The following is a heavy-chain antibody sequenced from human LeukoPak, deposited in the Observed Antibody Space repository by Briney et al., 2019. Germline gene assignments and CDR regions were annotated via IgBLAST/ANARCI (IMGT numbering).Heavy chain of an antibody. J-gene: IGHJ3*02. CDR3: ARQRGYSGYDDAFDI. Sequence: RESGPTLVNPTQTLTLTCTFSGFSLSTSGMCVSWIRQPPGKALEWLALIDWDDDKYYSTSLKTRLTISKDTSKNQVVLTMTNMDPVDTATYYCARQRGYSGYDDAFDIWGQGTMVTISS. D-gene: IGHD5-12*01. CDR2: IDWDDDK. CDR1: GFSLSTSGMC. V-gene: IGHV2-70*01.